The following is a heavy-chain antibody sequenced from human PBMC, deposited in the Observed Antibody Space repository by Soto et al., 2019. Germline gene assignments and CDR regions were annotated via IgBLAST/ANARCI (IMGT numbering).Heavy chain of an antibody. D-gene: IGHD4-17*01. CDR1: GGSISSYY. Sequence: SETLSLTCTVSGGSISSYYWSWIRQPPGKGLEWIGYIYYSGSTNYNPSLKSRVTISVDTSKNQFSLKLSSVTAADTAVYYCARMRDYGLLYDYWGQGTLVTVSS. V-gene: IGHV4-59*08. J-gene: IGHJ4*02. CDR2: IYYSGST. CDR3: ARMRDYGLLYDY.